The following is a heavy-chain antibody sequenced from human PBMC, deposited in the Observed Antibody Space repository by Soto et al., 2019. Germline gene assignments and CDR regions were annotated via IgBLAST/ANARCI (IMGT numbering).Heavy chain of an antibody. D-gene: IGHD3-3*01. V-gene: IGHV3-21*01. Sequence: GSLRLSCAASGFTFSSYSMNWVRQAPGKGLEWVSSISSSSSYIYYADSVKGRFTISRDNARNSLNLEMNSLRVEDTAVYYCARETLSLSGVVRDKVYYGLDVWGQGTTVTVSS. CDR2: ISSSSSYI. J-gene: IGHJ6*02. CDR3: ARETLSLSGVVRDKVYYGLDV. CDR1: GFTFSSYS.